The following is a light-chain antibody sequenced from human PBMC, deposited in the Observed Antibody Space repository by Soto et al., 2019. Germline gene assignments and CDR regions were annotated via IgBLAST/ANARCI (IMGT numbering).Light chain of an antibody. CDR2: GVS. CDR3: SSQAGSDSLMV. J-gene: IGLJ2*01. V-gene: IGLV2-8*01. CDR1: SSDIGTFSS. Sequence: QSVLTQPPSASGSPGQSGTISCTGTSSDIGTFSSISWYQQYPGKAPKLMIFGVSQRPSGVPDRFSGSKSANTASLTVSGLQYEDEAEYYCSSQAGSDSLMVFGGGTKLTVL.